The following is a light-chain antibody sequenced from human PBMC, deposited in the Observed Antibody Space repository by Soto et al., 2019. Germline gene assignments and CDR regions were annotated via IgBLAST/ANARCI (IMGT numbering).Light chain of an antibody. V-gene: IGKV1-39*01. J-gene: IGKJ3*01. CDR1: QSINSY. Sequence: DIPMTQSPSSLSASEGDRVTITCRASQSINSYLNWYQQKSGKAPKLLIYDASALQSGVPSRFSGSGSETEFTLTITNLQPDDFATYYCQQSYNTPFTFGPGTKVDVK. CDR3: QQSYNTPFT. CDR2: DAS.